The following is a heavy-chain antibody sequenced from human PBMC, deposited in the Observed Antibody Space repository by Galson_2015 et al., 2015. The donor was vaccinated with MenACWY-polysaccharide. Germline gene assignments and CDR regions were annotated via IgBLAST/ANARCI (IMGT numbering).Heavy chain of an antibody. Sequence: SLRLSCAPSGFIFSNYWMHWVRQAPGEGLEWVSRIKSDASTTYYADSVKGRFTISRDNSKNTLYLEMNSLRAEDTAVYYCANSISGDTLDYWGQGTLVTVSS. V-gene: IGHV3-74*01. CDR3: ANSISGDTLDY. CDR1: GFIFSNYW. J-gene: IGHJ4*02. CDR2: IKSDASTT. D-gene: IGHD2-21*01.